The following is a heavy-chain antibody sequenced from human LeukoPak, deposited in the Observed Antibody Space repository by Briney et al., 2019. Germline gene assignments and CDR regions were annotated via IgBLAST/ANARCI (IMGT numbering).Heavy chain of an antibody. V-gene: IGHV1-2*06. D-gene: IGHD2-21*01. CDR2: INFNRGVT. J-gene: IGHJ5*02. Sequence: ASVKVSCKASGSNFTGFYINWVRQTPGQGLEWMGRINFNRGVTDYGPKFRGRVTMTSDTSINTAYMELSSLQSDDTAVYYCAGARPSAVVVITNWFDPWGQGTLVTVSS. CDR1: GSNFTGFY. CDR3: AGARPSAVVVITNWFDP.